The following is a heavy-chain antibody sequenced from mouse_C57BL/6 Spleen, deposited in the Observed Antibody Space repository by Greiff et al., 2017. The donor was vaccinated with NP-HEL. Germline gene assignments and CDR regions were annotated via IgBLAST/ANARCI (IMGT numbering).Heavy chain of an antibody. Sequence: EVQLQQSGPELVKPGASVKISCKASGYTFTDYYMIWVKQSHGKSLEWIGDINPNNGGTSYNQKFKGKATLTVDKSSSTAYMELRSLTSEDSAVYYFARDGYFDVWGTGTTVTVSS. J-gene: IGHJ1*03. D-gene: IGHD1-2*01. V-gene: IGHV1-26*01. CDR2: INPNNGGT. CDR1: GYTFTDYY. CDR3: ARDGYFDV.